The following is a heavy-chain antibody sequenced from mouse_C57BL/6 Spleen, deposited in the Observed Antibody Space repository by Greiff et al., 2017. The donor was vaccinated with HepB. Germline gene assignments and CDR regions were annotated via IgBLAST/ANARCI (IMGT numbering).Heavy chain of an antibody. V-gene: IGHV1-85*01. CDR3: AREDYSNPFAY. Sequence: VQRVESGPELVKPGASVKLSCKASGYTFTSYDINWVKQRPGQGLEWIGWIYPRDGSTKYNEKFKGKATLTVDTSSSTAYMELHSLTSEDSAVYFCAREDYSNPFAYWGQGTLVTVSA. CDR1: GYTFTSYD. CDR2: IYPRDGST. D-gene: IGHD2-5*01. J-gene: IGHJ3*01.